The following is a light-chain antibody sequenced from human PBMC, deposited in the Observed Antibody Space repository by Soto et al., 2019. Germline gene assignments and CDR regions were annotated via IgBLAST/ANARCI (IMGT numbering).Light chain of an antibody. J-gene: IGKJ4*01. CDR2: GAS. CDR3: QQYGSSPLT. V-gene: IGKV3-20*01. Sequence: ETVMTQSPATLSVSPGERATLSCRASQSVSSSYLAWYQQKPGQAPRLLIYGASSRATGIPDRFSGSGSGTDFTLTISRLEPEDFAVYYCQQYGSSPLTFGGGTKVDI. CDR1: QSVSSSY.